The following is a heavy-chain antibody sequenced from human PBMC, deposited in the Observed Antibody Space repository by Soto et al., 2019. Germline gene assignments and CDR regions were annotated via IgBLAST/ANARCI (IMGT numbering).Heavy chain of an antibody. CDR3: ARHGSGSQYPIDH. D-gene: IGHD3-10*01. CDR2: IFYSGST. J-gene: IGHJ4*02. V-gene: IGHV4-31*03. Sequence: PSETLSLTCTVSGGPITSGGYFWNWIRQHPGKGLEWIGYIFYSGSTYYNPSLKSRLTISVDTSKNEFYLELRSVTAADTAVYYCARHGSGSQYPIDHWGQGTLVTVSS. CDR1: GGPITSGGYF.